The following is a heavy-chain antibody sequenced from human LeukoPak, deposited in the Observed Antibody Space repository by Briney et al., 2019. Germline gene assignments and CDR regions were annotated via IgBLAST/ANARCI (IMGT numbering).Heavy chain of an antibody. V-gene: IGHV7-4-1*02. Sequence: ASVKVSCKGSGYTFTRYAISWVRQAPGQGLEYMGWIDTNTGNPTYAQGFTGRFVFSLDTSVSTAYLQISSLKAEDSAIYFCANCYDSSGFFAYWGQGTLVTVSS. CDR2: IDTNTGNP. D-gene: IGHD3-22*01. CDR3: ANCYDSSGFFAY. CDR1: GYTFTRYA. J-gene: IGHJ4*02.